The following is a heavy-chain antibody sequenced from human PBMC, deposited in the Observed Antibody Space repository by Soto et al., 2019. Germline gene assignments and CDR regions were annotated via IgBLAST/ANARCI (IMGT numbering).Heavy chain of an antibody. CDR1: GFTFTSSA. D-gene: IGHD4-17*01. J-gene: IGHJ6*02. CDR2: IVVGSGNT. Sequence: QMQLVQSGPEVKKPGTSVKVSCKASGFTFTSSAVQWVRQARGQRLEWIGWIVVGSGNTNYAQKFQERVTITRDMSTSTAYMELSRLRSEDTAVYYFAAPPTHYYYYCGMDVWGQGTTVTVSS. V-gene: IGHV1-58*01. CDR3: AAPPTHYYYYCGMDV.